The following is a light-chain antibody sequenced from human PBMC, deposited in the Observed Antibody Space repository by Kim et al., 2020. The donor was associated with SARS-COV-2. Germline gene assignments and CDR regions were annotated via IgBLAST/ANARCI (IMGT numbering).Light chain of an antibody. Sequence: SSELTQDPAVSVALGQTVSITCQGDSLRSYFPNWYQQKPGQAPVLLIHGENNRPSGIPARFSGSYSGDTASLTITGSQAEDEAVYYCDSWGISVNYLVFGGGTKLTVL. CDR2: GEN. V-gene: IGLV3-19*01. CDR3: DSWGISVNYLV. CDR1: SLRSYF. J-gene: IGLJ2*01.